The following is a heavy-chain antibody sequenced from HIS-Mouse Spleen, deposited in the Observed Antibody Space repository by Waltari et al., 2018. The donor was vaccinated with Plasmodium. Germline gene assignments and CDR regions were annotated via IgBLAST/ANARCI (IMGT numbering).Heavy chain of an antibody. CDR1: GYTFTGYY. V-gene: IGHV1-2*02. D-gene: IGHD6-13*01. Sequence: QVQLVQSGAEVKKPGASVKVSCKASGYTFTGYYMHWVRQAPGQGLEWMGWINPKSVCTNYAQKFQGRVTMTRDTSISTAYMELSRLRSDDTAVYYCARVLGYKAAAGTFVEYFQHWGQGTLVTVSS. CDR3: ARVLGYKAAAGTFVEYFQH. CDR2: INPKSVCT. J-gene: IGHJ1*01.